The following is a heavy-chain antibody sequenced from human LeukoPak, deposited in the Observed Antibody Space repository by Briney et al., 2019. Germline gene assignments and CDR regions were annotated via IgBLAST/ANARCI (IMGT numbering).Heavy chain of an antibody. V-gene: IGHV3-11*01. CDR2: ISSSGSTI. CDR3: ARERGGSGSYSCFDY. J-gene: IGHJ4*02. D-gene: IGHD3-10*01. Sequence: GGSLRLSCAASGFTLSDYYMSWIRRAPGKGLEWVSYISSSGSTIYYADSVKGRFTISRDNAKNSLYLQMNSLRAEDTAVYYCARERGGSGSYSCFDYWGQGTLVTVSS. CDR1: GFTLSDYY.